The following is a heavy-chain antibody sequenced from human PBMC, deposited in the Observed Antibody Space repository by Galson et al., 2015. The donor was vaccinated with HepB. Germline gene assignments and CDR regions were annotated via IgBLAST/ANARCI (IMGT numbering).Heavy chain of an antibody. CDR1: GFSLSTSGVG. J-gene: IGHJ2*01. D-gene: IGHD3-3*01. V-gene: IGHV2-5*01. CDR2: IYWNDDK. Sequence: PALVKPTQTLTLTCTFSGFSLSTSGVGVGWIRQPPGKALEWLALIYWNDDKRYSPSLKSRLTITKDTSKNQVVLTMTNMDPVDTATYYCAHSPPRSRDDFWSGYYPSVSYWYFDLWGRGTLVTVSS. CDR3: AHSPPRSRDDFWSGYYPSVSYWYFDL.